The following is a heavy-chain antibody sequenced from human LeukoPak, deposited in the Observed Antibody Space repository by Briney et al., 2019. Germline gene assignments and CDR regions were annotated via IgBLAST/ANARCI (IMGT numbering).Heavy chain of an antibody. CDR1: GYTFTSYD. J-gene: IGHJ5*02. CDR3: ARARRITMIPNWFDP. CDR2: MNPNSGKT. D-gene: IGHD3-22*01. Sequence: EASVKVSCKASGYTFTSYDINWVRQATGQGLKWMGWMNPNSGKTGYAQKFQGRVTMTRTTSISTAYMALSRLRSDDTAVYYCARARRITMIPNWFDPWGQGTLVTVSS. V-gene: IGHV1-8*01.